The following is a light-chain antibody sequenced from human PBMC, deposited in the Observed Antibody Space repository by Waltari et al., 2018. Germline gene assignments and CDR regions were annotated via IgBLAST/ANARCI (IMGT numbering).Light chain of an antibody. CDR3: QQTNSFPLT. V-gene: IGKV1D-12*01. Sequence: DIQMTQSPSSFSASVGDRVTITCRASQGISNLVAWYQQKSGKAPKLLISLASTLQSGVPSRFSGSGSGTDFTLTISSLQAEDFAAYYCQQTNSFPLTFGGGTKVEIK. CDR2: LAS. J-gene: IGKJ4*01. CDR1: QGISNL.